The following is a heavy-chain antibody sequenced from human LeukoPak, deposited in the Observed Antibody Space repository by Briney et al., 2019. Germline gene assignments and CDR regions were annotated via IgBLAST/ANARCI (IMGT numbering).Heavy chain of an antibody. CDR2: IRSKAYRGTT. D-gene: IGHD5-18*01. V-gene: IGHV3-49*04. CDR1: GFTFGDHA. CDR3: ARGPIQLWIHNAMDV. J-gene: IGHJ6*02. Sequence: PGGSLRLSCRGSGFTFGDHAMSWVRQAPGKGLEWVGFIRSKAYRGTTEYAASVKGRSTISRDDFASIAYLQMNSLTTEDTAVYYCARGPIQLWIHNAMDVWGQGTTVTVSS.